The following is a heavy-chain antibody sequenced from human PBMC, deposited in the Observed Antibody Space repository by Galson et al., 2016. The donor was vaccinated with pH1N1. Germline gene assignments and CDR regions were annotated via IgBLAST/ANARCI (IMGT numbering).Heavy chain of an antibody. CDR3: AIDPGYYGLGDPFDM. V-gene: IGHV3-30-3*01. Sequence: SLRLSCAASGFTFSDYPMHWVRQTPGKGLECVALVSYDGSNKYYADSVKGRFTISRNNSKKTLYMQMNSLRAEDTAVYYGAIDPGYYGLGDPFDMWGQGTMVTVSS. D-gene: IGHD3-3*01. CDR2: VSYDGSNK. CDR1: GFTFSDYP. J-gene: IGHJ3*02.